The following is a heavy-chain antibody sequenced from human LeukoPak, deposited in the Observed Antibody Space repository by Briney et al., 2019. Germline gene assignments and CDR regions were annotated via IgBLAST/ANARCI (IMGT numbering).Heavy chain of an antibody. CDR2: IYSGGST. Sequence: GGSLRLSCAASWFSVSSNYMSWVRQAPGKGLEWVSVIYSGGSTYYADSVKGRFTISRDNSKSTLYLQMNSLRAEDTAVYYCARERSGSYYDYWGQGTLVTVSS. CDR3: ARERSGSYYDY. D-gene: IGHD1-26*01. V-gene: IGHV3-53*01. CDR1: WFSVSSNY. J-gene: IGHJ4*02.